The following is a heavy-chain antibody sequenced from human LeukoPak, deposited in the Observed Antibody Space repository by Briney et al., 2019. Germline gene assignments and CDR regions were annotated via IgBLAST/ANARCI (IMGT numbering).Heavy chain of an antibody. V-gene: IGHV6-1*01. CDR3: ASSVVITAGTRGSSSDY. CDR1: GDSVSSNSAA. CDR2: TYYRSKWYN. Sequence: SQTLSLTCAISGDSVSSNSAAWNWIRQSPSRGLEWLGRTYYRSKWYNDYAVSVKSRITINPDTSKNQFSLQLNSVTPEDTAVYYCASSVVITAGTRGSSSDYWGQGTLVTASS. J-gene: IGHJ4*02. D-gene: IGHD3-22*01.